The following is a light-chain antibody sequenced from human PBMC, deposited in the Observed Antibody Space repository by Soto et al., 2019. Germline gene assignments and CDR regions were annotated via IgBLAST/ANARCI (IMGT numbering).Light chain of an antibody. CDR1: QTINNY. V-gene: IGKV1-39*01. CDR3: QQSYSKGRT. J-gene: IGKJ2*01. Sequence: DIQMTQSPSSLSSFVGDTVTITCRASQTINNYLNWYQLKPGKAPKLLIFGASNLKSGVPSRFSANGSVTDFSLTITSLQPEDFATYYCQQSYSKGRTFGQGTRL. CDR2: GAS.